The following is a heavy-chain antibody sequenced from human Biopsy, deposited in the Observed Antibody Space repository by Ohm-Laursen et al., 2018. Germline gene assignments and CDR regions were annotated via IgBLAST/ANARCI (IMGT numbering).Heavy chain of an antibody. D-gene: IGHD5-18*01. CDR2: IYNDVST. Sequence: GTLSLTCTVSGATVSSGSYDWSWIRQPPGKGLEWIGNIYNDVSTKYNPSLRSRVTISADKSANQFSLKLRSVTAADTAVYYCARGYAGLYEAFDFWGQGTVVTVAS. CDR1: GATVSSGSYD. J-gene: IGHJ3*01. V-gene: IGHV4-61*01. CDR3: ARGYAGLYEAFDF.